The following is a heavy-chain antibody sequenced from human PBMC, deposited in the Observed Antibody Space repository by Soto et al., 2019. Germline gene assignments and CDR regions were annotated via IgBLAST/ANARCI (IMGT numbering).Heavy chain of an antibody. J-gene: IGHJ5*02. CDR1: VGSISSSSYY. D-gene: IGHD3-22*01. Sequence: SETLSLTCTVSVGSISSSSYYWGWIRQPPGKGLEWIGSIYYSGSTYYNPSLKSRVTISVDTSKNQFSLKLSSVTAADTAVYYCARHGGFHYYDSSGYQFNWFDPWGQGTLVTVSS. V-gene: IGHV4-39*01. CDR2: IYYSGST. CDR3: ARHGGFHYYDSSGYQFNWFDP.